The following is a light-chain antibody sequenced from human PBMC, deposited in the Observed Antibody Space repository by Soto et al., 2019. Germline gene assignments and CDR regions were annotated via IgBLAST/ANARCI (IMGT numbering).Light chain of an antibody. CDR3: QQYGSSPTIT. CDR2: GAS. J-gene: IGKJ5*01. V-gene: IGKV3-20*01. Sequence: VLTQSPGTLSLSPGERATLSCRASQSVSTNFLAWYQHKPGQSPRLLIYGASSRATGIPDRFSGSGSETDFTLTITRLEPEDFAVYYCQQYGSSPTITFGQGTRLEIK. CDR1: QSVSTNF.